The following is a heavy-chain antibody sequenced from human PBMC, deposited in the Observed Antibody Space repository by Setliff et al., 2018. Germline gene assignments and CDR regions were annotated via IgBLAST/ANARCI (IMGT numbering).Heavy chain of an antibody. V-gene: IGHV7-4-1*02. CDR2: INTNTGNP. Sequence: ASVTVSRMASGYSFSTYAMSWIRQAPGQGLEWMGWINTNTGNPSYAQGFTGRFVFSLDTSVSTAYLQISSLKPEDTAMYYCARASRFATIVWKGDYYMDVWGKGTTVTVSS. CDR3: ARASRFATIVWKGDYYMDV. J-gene: IGHJ6*03. D-gene: IGHD3-16*02. CDR1: GYSFSTYA.